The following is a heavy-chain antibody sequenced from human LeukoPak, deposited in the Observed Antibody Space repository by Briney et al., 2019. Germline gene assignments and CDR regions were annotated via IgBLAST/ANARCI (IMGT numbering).Heavy chain of an antibody. CDR2: MNPNSGNT. J-gene: IGHJ5*02. D-gene: IGHD6-13*01. CDR1: GYTFTSYD. Sequence: ASVKVSCKASGYTFTSYDINWVRQATGQGLEWMGWMNPNSGNTGYAQKFQGRVTMTRNTSISTAYMELSSLRSEDTAVYYCARGSPSIMREYSSSSTPFDPWGQGTLVTVSS. CDR3: ARGSPSIMREYSSSSTPFDP. V-gene: IGHV1-8*01.